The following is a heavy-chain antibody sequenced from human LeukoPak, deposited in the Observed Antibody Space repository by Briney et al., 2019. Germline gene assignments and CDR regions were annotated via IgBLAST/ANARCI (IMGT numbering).Heavy chain of an antibody. V-gene: IGHV5-51*01. D-gene: IGHD6-6*01. CDR1: GYTFTNYW. Sequence: GESLKISCKGSGYTFTNYWIGWVRQMPGKGLEWMGIIYPGNSDTRYSPSFQGQVTISADKSISTAYLQWSSLKASDTAMYYCALGEGGAARLGTGAFDIWGQGTMVTVSS. CDR3: ALGEGGAARLGTGAFDI. J-gene: IGHJ3*02. CDR2: IYPGNSDT.